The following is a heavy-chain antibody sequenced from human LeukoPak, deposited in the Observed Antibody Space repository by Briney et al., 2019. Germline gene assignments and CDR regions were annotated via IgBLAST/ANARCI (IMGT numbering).Heavy chain of an antibody. CDR1: GYTFTSYG. D-gene: IGHD3-22*01. CDR2: ISAYNGNT. CDR3: ARGAHYDSSGYFGY. Sequence: GASVTVSCKASGYTFTSYGISWVRQAPGQGLEWMGWISAYNGNTNYAQKLQGRVTMTTDTSTSTAYMELRSLRSDDTAVYYCARGAHYDSSGYFGYWGQGTLVTVPS. J-gene: IGHJ4*02. V-gene: IGHV1-18*01.